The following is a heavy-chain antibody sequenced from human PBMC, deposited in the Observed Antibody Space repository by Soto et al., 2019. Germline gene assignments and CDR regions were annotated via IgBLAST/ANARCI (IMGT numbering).Heavy chain of an antibody. D-gene: IGHD6-13*01. CDR2: ISAYNGNT. CDR1: GYTFTSYG. Sequence: ASVKVSCKASGYTFTSYGISWVRQAPGQGLEWMGWISAYNGNTNYAQKLQGRVTMTTDTSTSTAYMELRSLRSDDTAVYYCARDEYSSSWCWFDPWGQGTLVTVSS. J-gene: IGHJ5*02. V-gene: IGHV1-18*01. CDR3: ARDEYSSSWCWFDP.